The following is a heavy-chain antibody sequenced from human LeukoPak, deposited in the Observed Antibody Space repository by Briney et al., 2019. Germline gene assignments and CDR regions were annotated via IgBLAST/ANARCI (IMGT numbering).Heavy chain of an antibody. CDR2: IYSGGST. V-gene: IGHV3-53*01. CDR3: ARAEGRGAAASHFDY. CDR1: GFTVSSNY. D-gene: IGHD6-13*01. J-gene: IGHJ4*02. Sequence: GGSLRLSCAASGFTVSSNYMSWVRQAPGKGLEWVSVIYSGGSTYYADSVKGRFTISRDNSKNTVYLQMNSLSAEDTAVYYCARAEGRGAAASHFDYWGQGTLVTVSS.